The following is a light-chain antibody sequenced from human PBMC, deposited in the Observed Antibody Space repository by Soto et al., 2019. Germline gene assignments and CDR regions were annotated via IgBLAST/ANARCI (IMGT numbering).Light chain of an antibody. CDR2: DVS. J-gene: IGLJ1*01. CDR3: SSYTSSSTLYV. V-gene: IGLV2-14*01. Sequence: QSVLPQPASVSGSPGQSITISCTGTSSDVGGYNYVSWYQQHPGKAPKLMIYDVSNRPSGVSNRFSGSKSGNTAFLTIFGLQAEDEADYYCSSYTSSSTLYVFGTGTKVTVL. CDR1: SSDVGGYNY.